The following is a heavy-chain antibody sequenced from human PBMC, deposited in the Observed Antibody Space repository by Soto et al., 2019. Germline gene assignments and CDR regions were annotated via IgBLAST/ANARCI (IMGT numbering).Heavy chain of an antibody. CDR2: IYPGNFDI. CDR1: GYSFSNYW. CDR3: GRHPYGDYDIMDV. D-gene: IGHD4-17*01. Sequence: PGESLKISCKGSGYSFSNYWIGWVRQMPGKGLEWMGIIYPGNFDIRYSPSLQGQVTISADKSISTAYLQWSSLKASDTAMYYCGRHPYGDYDIMDVWGQGTMVTVSS. J-gene: IGHJ6*02. V-gene: IGHV5-51*01.